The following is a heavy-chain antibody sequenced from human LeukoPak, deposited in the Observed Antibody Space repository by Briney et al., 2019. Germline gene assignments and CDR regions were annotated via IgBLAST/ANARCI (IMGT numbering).Heavy chain of an antibody. Sequence: PGGSLRLSCAASGFTFSNYAMSWVRQAPGKGPEWVSAINTNSGSTYYADSVKGRFTISRDNSKNSLYLQMNSLRAEDTAVYYCARHSSSSLGYFDYWGQGTLVTVSS. CDR1: GFTFSNYA. CDR3: ARHSSSSLGYFDY. V-gene: IGHV3-23*01. J-gene: IGHJ4*02. CDR2: INTNSGST. D-gene: IGHD6-13*01.